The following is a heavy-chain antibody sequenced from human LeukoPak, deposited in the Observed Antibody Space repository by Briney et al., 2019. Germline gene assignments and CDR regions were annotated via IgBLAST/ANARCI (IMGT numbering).Heavy chain of an antibody. CDR3: ARGSLHIDDAFDI. CDR1: GASISSYY. J-gene: IGHJ3*02. CDR2: RHYRGTT. D-gene: IGHD2-21*01. V-gene: IGHV4-59*01. Sequence: SETLSLTCTVSGASISSYYWSWIRQPPGKGLEWIASRHYRGTTNYNPSLGSRVTISVDTSRKQFSLKLSSVTAADTAVYYCARGSLHIDDAFDIWGQGTMVTVSS.